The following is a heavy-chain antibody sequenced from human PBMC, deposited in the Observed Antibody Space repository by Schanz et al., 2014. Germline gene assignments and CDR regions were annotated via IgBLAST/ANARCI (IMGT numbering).Heavy chain of an antibody. CDR1: GFTFSDYY. V-gene: IGHV3-11*06. J-gene: IGHJ4*02. Sequence: QVYLVESGGDLVKPGGSLRLSCAASGFTFSDYYMAWIRQAPGKGLEWVSHISGSSIHKNYADSVKGRFTISRDTPKNTLYVQMNSLRADDTAVYYCARCLRNYDIMTGYNLSFDYWGLGTLVTVSS. CDR2: ISGSSIHK. D-gene: IGHD3-9*01. CDR3: ARCLRNYDIMTGYNLSFDY.